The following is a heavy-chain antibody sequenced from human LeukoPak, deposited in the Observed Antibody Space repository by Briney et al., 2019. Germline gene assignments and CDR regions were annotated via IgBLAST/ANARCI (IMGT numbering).Heavy chain of an antibody. J-gene: IGHJ4*02. CDR2: IYYSGST. D-gene: IGHD4-17*01. CDR3: AGITVFFDC. Sequence: SETLSLTCTVSGGSISSSSYYWGWIRQPPGKGLEWIGSIYYSGSTYYNPSLKSRVTISVDTSKNQFSLKLSSVTAADTAVYYCAGITVFFDCWGQGTLVTVSS. CDR1: GGSISSSSYY. V-gene: IGHV4-39*01.